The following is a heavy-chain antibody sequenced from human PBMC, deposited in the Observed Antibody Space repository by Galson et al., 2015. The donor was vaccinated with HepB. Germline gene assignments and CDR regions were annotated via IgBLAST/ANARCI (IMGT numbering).Heavy chain of an antibody. Sequence: SLRLSCAASGFTFDDYTMHWVRQAPGKGLEWVSLISWDGGSTYYADSVKGRFTISRDNSKNSLYLQMNSLRTEDTALYYCAKDIWTGRYCSGGSCVEGMDVWGQGTTVTVSS. V-gene: IGHV3-43*01. CDR3: AKDIWTGRYCSGGSCVEGMDV. D-gene: IGHD2-15*01. CDR2: ISWDGGST. CDR1: GFTFDDYT. J-gene: IGHJ6*02.